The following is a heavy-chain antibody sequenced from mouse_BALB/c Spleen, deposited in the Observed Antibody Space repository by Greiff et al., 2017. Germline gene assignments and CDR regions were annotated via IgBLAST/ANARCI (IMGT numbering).Heavy chain of an antibody. CDR2: IYPGDGDT. J-gene: IGHJ4*01. V-gene: IGHV1-82*01. D-gene: IGHD6-1*01. CDR3: ARYSLYAMDY. CDR1: GYAFSSSW. Sequence: QVQLQPSGPELVKPGASVKISCKASGYAFSSSWMNWVKQRPGQGLEWIGRIYPGDGDTNYNGKFKGKATLTADKSSSTAYMQLSSLTSVDSAVYFCARYSLYAMDYWGQGTSVTVSS.